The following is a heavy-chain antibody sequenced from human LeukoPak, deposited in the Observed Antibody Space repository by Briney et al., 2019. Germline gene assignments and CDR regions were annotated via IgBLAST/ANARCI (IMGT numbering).Heavy chain of an antibody. CDR2: ISWNSGSI. V-gene: IGHV3-9*01. CDR3: AKGAIAAAATEVDY. Sequence: GRSLRLSCAASGFTFDDYAMHWVRQAPGKGLEWVSGISWNSGSIGYADSVKGRFTISRDNAKNSLYLQMNSLRAEDTALYYCAKGAIAAAATEVDYWGQGTLVTVSS. J-gene: IGHJ4*02. CDR1: GFTFDDYA. D-gene: IGHD6-13*01.